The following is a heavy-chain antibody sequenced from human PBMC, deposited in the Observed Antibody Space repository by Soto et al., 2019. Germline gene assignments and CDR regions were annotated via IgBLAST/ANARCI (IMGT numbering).Heavy chain of an antibody. J-gene: IGHJ4*02. D-gene: IGHD3-10*01. CDR1: GYTFSNYD. V-gene: IGHV1-8*01. CDR3: XXXXRKGSAIDFDY. Sequence: QVQLVQSGAELKKPGASVKVSCKASGYTFSNYDMNWVRQATGQGPEWIGWVNPNNGDTGYAQKFQGRVTLTTDIXXXXXXXXXXXXXXXXXXXXXXXXXXRKGSAIDFDYWGQGTLITVSS. CDR2: VNPNNGDT.